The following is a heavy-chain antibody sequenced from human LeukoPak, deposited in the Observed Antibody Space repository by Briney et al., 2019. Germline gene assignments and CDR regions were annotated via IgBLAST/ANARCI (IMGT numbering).Heavy chain of an antibody. D-gene: IGHD6-13*01. Sequence: SETLSLTCAVYGGSFSGYYWSWIRQPPGKGLEWIGEINHSGSTNYNPSLKSRVTISVDTSKNQFSLKLSSVTAADTAVYYCARRLTAAGLVDYFDYWGQGTLVTVSS. CDR2: INHSGST. J-gene: IGHJ4*02. CDR1: GGSFSGYY. CDR3: ARRLTAAGLVDYFDY. V-gene: IGHV4-34*01.